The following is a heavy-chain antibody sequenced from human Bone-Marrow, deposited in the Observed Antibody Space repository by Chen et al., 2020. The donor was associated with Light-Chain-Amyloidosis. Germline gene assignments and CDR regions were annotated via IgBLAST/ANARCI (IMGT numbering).Heavy chain of an antibody. V-gene: IGHV3-23*04. J-gene: IGHJ3*02. D-gene: IGHD3-9*01. Sequence: EVQLVESGGGLLQRGGSMRLSCAASGFAFSSYGMSWVRQGPGKGLEWVSTMRGGGRSNSSGHSLYGPFTISPDISTNALFLRGNSVTSEEMAVYYSAKDISYDDILPGYPADAFDIWGQGTMVTVSS. CDR2: MRGGGRSN. CDR3: AKDISYDDILPGYPADAFDI. CDR1: GFAFSSYG.